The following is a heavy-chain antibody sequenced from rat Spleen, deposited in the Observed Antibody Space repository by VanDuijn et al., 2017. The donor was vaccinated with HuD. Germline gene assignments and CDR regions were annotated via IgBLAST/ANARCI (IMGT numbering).Heavy chain of an antibody. D-gene: IGHD1-11*01. V-gene: IGHV6-6*01. CDR3: ATEGRFAY. J-gene: IGHJ3*01. Sequence: EVQVLESGGGLVQPGNSLKLSCATSGFTFSTAWMYWYRQFPEKRLEWVARIKAKSNNYATDYTESVKGRFTISRDDSKSSIYLQMDNLKEEDTAIYYCATEGRFAYWGQGTLVTVSS. CDR1: GFTFSTAW. CDR2: IKAKSNNYAT.